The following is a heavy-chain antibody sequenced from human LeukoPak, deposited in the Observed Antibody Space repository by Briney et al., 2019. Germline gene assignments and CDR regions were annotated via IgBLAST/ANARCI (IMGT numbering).Heavy chain of an antibody. CDR2: ISYDGSNK. V-gene: IGHV3-30*03. Sequence: GGSLRLSCAASGFTFSSYAIHWVRQAPGKGLEWVAVISYDGSNKYADSVKGRFTISRDNSKNTLFLQMNSLRPDDTAVYYCATTLGSGWKFDYWGQGTLVTVSS. J-gene: IGHJ4*02. CDR3: ATTLGSGWKFDY. D-gene: IGHD6-19*01. CDR1: GFTFSSYA.